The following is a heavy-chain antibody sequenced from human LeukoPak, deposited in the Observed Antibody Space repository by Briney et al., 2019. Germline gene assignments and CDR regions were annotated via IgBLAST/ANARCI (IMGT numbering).Heavy chain of an antibody. V-gene: IGHV4-59*01. CDR2: IYYSGST. CDR3: ARSVIAADIDY. D-gene: IGHD6-13*01. CDR1: GGSISSYY. J-gene: IGHJ4*02. Sequence: SETLSLTCTVSGGSISSYYRSWIRQPPGKGLEWIGYIYYSGSTNYNPSLKSRVTISVDTSKNQFSLKLSSVTAADTAVYYCARSVIAADIDYWGQGTLVTVSS.